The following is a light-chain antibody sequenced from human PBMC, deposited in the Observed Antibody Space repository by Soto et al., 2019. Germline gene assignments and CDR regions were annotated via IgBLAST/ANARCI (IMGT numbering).Light chain of an antibody. V-gene: IGKV1-33*01. CDR2: GAS. J-gene: IGKJ3*01. Sequence: DIQMTQSPSSLSASVGARVSITCQASEEIRTSLSWFQHKPGRAPKLLIYGASYLETGVPSRFRGSGSKSDFTLTISSLQPEDIATYYCQHYNNLPPFTSGPATIVHIK. CDR3: QHYNNLPPFT. CDR1: EEIRTS.